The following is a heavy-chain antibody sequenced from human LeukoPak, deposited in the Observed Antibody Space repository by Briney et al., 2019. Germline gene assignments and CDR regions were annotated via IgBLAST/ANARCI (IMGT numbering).Heavy chain of an antibody. J-gene: IGHJ4*02. Sequence: GESLKISCKASGYSLINHWIGWVRQMPGKGLDWMGIIYPGNADATYSPSYQGQVTISADKSTTTVYLQWSSLKASDTAMYYCARQGSYDNSGYSFDYWGQGTLVTVSS. V-gene: IGHV5-51*01. CDR1: GYSLINHW. CDR2: IYPGNADA. CDR3: ARQGSYDNSGYSFDY. D-gene: IGHD3-22*01.